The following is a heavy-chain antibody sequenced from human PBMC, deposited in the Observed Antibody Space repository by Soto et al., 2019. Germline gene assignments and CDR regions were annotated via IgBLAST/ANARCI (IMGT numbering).Heavy chain of an antibody. D-gene: IGHD2-21*02. V-gene: IGHV6-1*01. CDR2: AYYRSQWYY. Sequence: PSQTLSLTCAISGDSVPSNSAAWNWIRPSPSRGLEWLGRAYYRSQWYYDSAVSVRSRITVIPDTSKNQFSLQLNSVTPEDTAVYYCTKQKGDSRTYNGMDVWGQGTTVTVSS. CDR3: TKQKGDSRTYNGMDV. CDR1: GDSVPSNSAA. J-gene: IGHJ6*02.